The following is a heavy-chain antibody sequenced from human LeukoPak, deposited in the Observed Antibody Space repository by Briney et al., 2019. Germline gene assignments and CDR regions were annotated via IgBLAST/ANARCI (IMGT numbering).Heavy chain of an antibody. Sequence: PSETLSLTCAVYGGSFSGYYWSWIRQPPGKGLEWIGEINHSGSTNYNPSLKSRVSISVDTSKNQFSLKLSSVTAADTAVYYCARGFAAAGPNWFDPWGQGTLVTVSS. J-gene: IGHJ5*02. D-gene: IGHD6-13*01. CDR1: GGSFSGYY. V-gene: IGHV4-34*01. CDR3: ARGFAAAGPNWFDP. CDR2: INHSGST.